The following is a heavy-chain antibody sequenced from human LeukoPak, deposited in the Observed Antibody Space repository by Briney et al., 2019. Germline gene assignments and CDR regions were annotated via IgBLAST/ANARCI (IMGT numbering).Heavy chain of an antibody. CDR2: IYPGDSDT. Sequence: GESLKISCQGSGYSFTSYWIGWVRQMPGKGLEWMGIIYPGDSDTRYSPSFQGQVTISADKSISTAYLQWSSLKASDTAMYYCARIEATTSDAFDIWGQGTMVTVSS. V-gene: IGHV5-51*01. CDR3: ARIEATTSDAFDI. CDR1: GYSFTSYW. D-gene: IGHD5-12*01. J-gene: IGHJ3*02.